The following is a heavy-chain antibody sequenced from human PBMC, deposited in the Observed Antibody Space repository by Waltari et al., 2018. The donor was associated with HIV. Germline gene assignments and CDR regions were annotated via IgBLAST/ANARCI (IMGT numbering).Heavy chain of an antibody. CDR2: IYPDDTT. Sequence: AESGGRFIQPGGSLGLSCTASNFSVSGKHVTWIRQAPGGSLEGVAVIYPDDTTHYAASVSGRFTISRAKSRTTVLLLMNGLFVDDTATYFCATGVRYYGPWGQGTRVTVSS. CDR1: NFSVSGKH. D-gene: IGHD3-10*01. J-gene: IGHJ5*02. V-gene: IGHV3-53*01. CDR3: ATGVRYYGP.